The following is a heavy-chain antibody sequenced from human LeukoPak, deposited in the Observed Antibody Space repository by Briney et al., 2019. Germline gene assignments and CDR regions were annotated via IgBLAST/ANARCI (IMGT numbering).Heavy chain of an antibody. CDR3: ASPAGFLESYGMDV. CDR1: GLTFSRYA. V-gene: IGHV3-23*01. CDR2: IRGNGGST. Sequence: GGPLRLSCAASGLTFSRYAMSWVRQAPGKGLEWVSAIRGNGGSTYYADSVKDLFTISRDNSKNTLYLQMNSLRDDDTAVYYCASPAGFLESYGMDVWGPGTTVIVSS. J-gene: IGHJ6*02. D-gene: IGHD3-3*01.